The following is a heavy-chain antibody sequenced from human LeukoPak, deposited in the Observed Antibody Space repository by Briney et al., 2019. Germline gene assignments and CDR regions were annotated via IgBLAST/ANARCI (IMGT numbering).Heavy chain of an antibody. D-gene: IGHD3-10*01. CDR1: GFTFSSYA. V-gene: IGHV3-23*01. Sequence: GGPLRLSCAASGFTFSSYAMSWVRQAPGKGPEWVSAISGGGGSTYYADSAKGRFTISRDNSKDTLYVQMNSLRAEDTAVYYCAKDTGLQWFGEAWGQGTLVTVSS. CDR3: AKDTGLQWFGEA. J-gene: IGHJ4*02. CDR2: ISGGGGST.